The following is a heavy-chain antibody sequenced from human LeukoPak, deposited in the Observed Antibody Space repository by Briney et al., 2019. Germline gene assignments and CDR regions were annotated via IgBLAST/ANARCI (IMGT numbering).Heavy chain of an antibody. CDR1: GFTFSSYD. CDR3: AKEFPLARYFDTSGYFDY. Sequence: GGSLRLSCEASGFTFSSYDMHWVRQAPGKGLEWVAFIRYDGSNTYYADSVKGRFTISRDNSKNTLYLQMNSLRAEDTAVYYCAKEFPLARYFDTSGYFDYWGQGTLVTVSS. CDR2: IRYDGSNT. V-gene: IGHV3-30*02. J-gene: IGHJ4*02. D-gene: IGHD3-22*01.